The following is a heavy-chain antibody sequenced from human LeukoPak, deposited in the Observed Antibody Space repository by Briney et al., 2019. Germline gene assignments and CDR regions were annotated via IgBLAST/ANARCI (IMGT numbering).Heavy chain of an antibody. D-gene: IGHD3-22*01. Sequence: PSETLSLTCTVSGGSISSSNYYWGWIRQPPEKGLEWIGTIYYAGSTFYNPSHKSRVTISVDTPKNQFSLKLTSVTAADTAVYYCARRYYESSGYVDYWGQGYLVTVSS. J-gene: IGHJ4*02. CDR2: IYYAGST. V-gene: IGHV4-39*01. CDR3: ARRYYESSGYVDY. CDR1: GGSISSSNYY.